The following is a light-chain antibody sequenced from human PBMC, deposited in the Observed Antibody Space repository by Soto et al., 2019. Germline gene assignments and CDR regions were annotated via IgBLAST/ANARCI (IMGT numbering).Light chain of an antibody. J-gene: IGKJ5*01. Sequence: EIVLTQSPGTLPLSPGERATLSCRASQSVTSSFLAWLQQKPGQAPRLLIYDTSKGATGIPERFSGSGSGVDFPLTISRLEPEAFAVDYCQQYGRSPIAFGQGTR. CDR2: DTS. CDR3: QQYGRSPIA. CDR1: QSVTSSF. V-gene: IGKV3-20*01.